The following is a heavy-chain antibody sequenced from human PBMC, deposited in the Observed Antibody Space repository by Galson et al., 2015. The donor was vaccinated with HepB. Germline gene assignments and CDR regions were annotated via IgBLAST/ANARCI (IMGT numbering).Heavy chain of an antibody. D-gene: IGHD2-2*01. CDR2: IIPIFGTA. CDR1: GGTFSSYA. J-gene: IGHJ6*02. CDR3: ASTYCSSTSCNYYYGMDV. V-gene: IGHV1-69*13. Sequence: SVKVSCKASGGTFSSYAISWVRQAPGQGLEWMGGIIPIFGTANYAQKFQGRVTITADESTSTAYMELSSLRSEDTAVYYRASTYCSSTSCNYYYGMDVWGQGTTVTVSS.